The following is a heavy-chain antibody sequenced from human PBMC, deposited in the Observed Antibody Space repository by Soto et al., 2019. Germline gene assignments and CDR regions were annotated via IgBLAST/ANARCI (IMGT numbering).Heavy chain of an antibody. CDR2: INHSGST. J-gene: IGHJ4*02. CDR3: ARHTPAISISDH. CDR1: GGSFSGYY. Sequence: SETLSLTCAVYGGSFSGYYWSWIRQPPGKGLEWIGEINHSGSTNYNPSLKSRVTISFDTSKNQFSLKLSSVTAADTAVYYCARHTPAISISDHWGQGTLVTVSS. V-gene: IGHV4-34*01. D-gene: IGHD2-15*01.